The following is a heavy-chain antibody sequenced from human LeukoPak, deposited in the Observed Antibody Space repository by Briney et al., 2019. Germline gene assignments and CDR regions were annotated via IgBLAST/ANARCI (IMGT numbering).Heavy chain of an antibody. V-gene: IGHV3-7*03. Sequence: GGSLRLSCAASGFTFSNAWMSWVRQAPGKGLEWVANLKEDGSEKYYVDSVKGRFTISRDNAKSSLFLQMDSLRAEDTAVYYCVRKPVDYWGQGTLVTVSS. CDR1: GFTFSNAW. CDR2: LKEDGSEK. CDR3: VRKPVDY. J-gene: IGHJ4*02.